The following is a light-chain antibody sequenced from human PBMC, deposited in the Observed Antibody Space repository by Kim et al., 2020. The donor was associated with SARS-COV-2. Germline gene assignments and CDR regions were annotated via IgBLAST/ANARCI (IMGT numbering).Light chain of an antibody. Sequence: DIQMTQSPSSLSASVGDRVTITCRASQSISSYLNWYQQKPGKAPKLLIYAASSLQSGVPSRFSGSGSGTDFTLTISSLQPEDFATYYCQQSYSTPPDWTFGQGTKLEI. J-gene: IGKJ1*01. CDR1: QSISSY. V-gene: IGKV1-39*01. CDR2: AAS. CDR3: QQSYSTPPDWT.